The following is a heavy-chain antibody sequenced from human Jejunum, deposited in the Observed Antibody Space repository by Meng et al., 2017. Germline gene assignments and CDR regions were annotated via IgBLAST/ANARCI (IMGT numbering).Heavy chain of an antibody. D-gene: IGHD3-10*01. CDR3: ARDNSDSSTSWWFDL. V-gene: IGHV1-18*01. Sequence: QIQLRQSGAEVTNPGVSVKVSCKASGYSFTNYVISWVRRAPGQGLEWLGWIGVYNGNTNYEQKFQGRVTMTTDTSTSTAYMELRSLRSDDTAVYYCARDNSDSSTSWWFDLWGQGTLVTVSS. J-gene: IGHJ5*02. CDR1: GYSFTNYV. CDR2: IGVYNGNT.